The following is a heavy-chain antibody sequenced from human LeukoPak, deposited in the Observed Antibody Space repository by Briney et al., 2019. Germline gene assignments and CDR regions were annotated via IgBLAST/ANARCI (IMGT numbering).Heavy chain of an antibody. V-gene: IGHV1-2*02. CDR2: INPNSGGT. CDR3: ARSSPYYYGSGSYRVLFY. J-gene: IGHJ4*02. D-gene: IGHD3-10*01. Sequence: GASVKVSCKASGGTFSSYAISWVRQAPGQGLEWMGWINPNSGGTNYAQKFQGRVTMTRDTSISTAYMELSRLRSDDTAVYYCARSSPYYYGSGSYRVLFYWGQGTLVTVSS. CDR1: GGTFSSYA.